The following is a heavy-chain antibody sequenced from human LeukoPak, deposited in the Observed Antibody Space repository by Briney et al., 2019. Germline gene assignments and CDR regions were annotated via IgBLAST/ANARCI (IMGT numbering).Heavy chain of an antibody. CDR3: ARGPPVCSSTSCYFYPFDP. V-gene: IGHV3-7*01. Sequence: TGGSLRLSCAASGFTFSSYWMSWVRQAPGKGLEWVANIKQDGSEKYYVDSVKGRFTISRDNAKNSLYLQMNSLRAEDTAVYYCARGPPVCSSTSCYFYPFDPWGQGTLVTVSS. D-gene: IGHD2-2*01. CDR2: IKQDGSEK. CDR1: GFTFSSYW. J-gene: IGHJ5*02.